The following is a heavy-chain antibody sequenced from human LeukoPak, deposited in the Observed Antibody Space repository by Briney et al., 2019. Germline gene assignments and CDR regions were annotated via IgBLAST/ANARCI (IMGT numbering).Heavy chain of an antibody. D-gene: IGHD3-10*01. Sequence: GRSLRLSCAASGFTFSSYAMHWIRQAPGKGLEWVSYISSSGSTIYYANSVKGRFTISRDNAKNSLYLQMNSLRAEDTAVYYCAREWFGELWIENWFDPWGQGTLVTVSS. J-gene: IGHJ5*02. CDR1: GFTFSSYA. CDR2: ISSSGSTI. V-gene: IGHV3-48*04. CDR3: AREWFGELWIENWFDP.